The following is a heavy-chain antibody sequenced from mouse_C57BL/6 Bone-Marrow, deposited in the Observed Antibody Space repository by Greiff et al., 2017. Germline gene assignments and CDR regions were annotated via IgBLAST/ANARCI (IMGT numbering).Heavy chain of an antibody. J-gene: IGHJ4*01. V-gene: IGHV7-3*01. CDR3: ARCYYSNYDYAIDY. D-gene: IGHD2-5*01. Sequence: EVKLVESGGGLVQPGGSLSLSCAASGFTFTDYYMSWVRQPPGKALEWLGFIRNKANGYTTEYSASVKGRFTISRDNSQSILYLQINALRAEDSATYYCARCYYSNYDYAIDYWGQGTSVTVAS. CDR2: IRNKANGYTT. CDR1: GFTFTDYY.